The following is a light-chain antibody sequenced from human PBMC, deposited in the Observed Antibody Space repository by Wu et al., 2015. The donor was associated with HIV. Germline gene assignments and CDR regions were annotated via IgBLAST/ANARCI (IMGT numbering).Light chain of an antibody. J-gene: IGKJ1*01. CDR3: QNXNGALVT. V-gene: IGKV1-27*01. CDR1: QGIANY. CDR2: AAS. Sequence: DIQMTQSPSSLSAFVGDRVTITCRAGQGIANYLAWYQQKPGKVPRLLIYAASTLQSGVPSRFSGSRSGTDFTLTLSSLQPEDVATYYCQNXNGALVTFGQGTHVEIK.